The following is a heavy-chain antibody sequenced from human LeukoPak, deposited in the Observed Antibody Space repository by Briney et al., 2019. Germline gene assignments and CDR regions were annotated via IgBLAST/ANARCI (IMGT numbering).Heavy chain of an antibody. V-gene: IGHV3-49*03. D-gene: IGHD5-24*01. Sequence: GGSLRLSCTASGFTFGDYAMSWFRQAPGKGLESVGFIRSKAYGGTTEYAASVKGRFTISRDDSKSIAYLQMNSLGAEDTAVYYCARSRDAYNILTSALDYWGQGTLVTVSS. CDR1: GFTFGDYA. CDR3: ARSRDAYNILTSALDY. CDR2: IRSKAYGGTT. J-gene: IGHJ4*02.